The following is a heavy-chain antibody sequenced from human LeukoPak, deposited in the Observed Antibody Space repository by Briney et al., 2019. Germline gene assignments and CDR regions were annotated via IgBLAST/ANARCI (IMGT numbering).Heavy chain of an antibody. J-gene: IGHJ3*02. Sequence: PSETLSLTCTVSGYSISSGYYWGWIRQPPGKGLEWFGSIYHSGSTYYNPSLKSRVTISVDTSKNQFSLRLSSVTAADTAVYYCARYLIRGMLSPSDAFDIWGQGTMVTVSS. CDR3: ARYLIRGMLSPSDAFDI. CDR2: IYHSGST. D-gene: IGHD2-2*01. CDR1: GYSISSGYY. V-gene: IGHV4-38-2*02.